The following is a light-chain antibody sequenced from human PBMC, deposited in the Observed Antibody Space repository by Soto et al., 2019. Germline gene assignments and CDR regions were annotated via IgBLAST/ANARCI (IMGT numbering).Light chain of an antibody. V-gene: IGLV1-44*01. Sequence: QLVLTQPPSASGTPGQRVTVSCSGSSSNVGSNTVNWYQSLPGTAPKLLIYSNDQRPSGVPDRFSGSKSGTSASLAISGLQSEDEAGYYCAAWDDSLNAVVFGGGTKVTVL. J-gene: IGLJ2*01. CDR1: SSNVGSNT. CDR3: AAWDDSLNAVV. CDR2: SND.